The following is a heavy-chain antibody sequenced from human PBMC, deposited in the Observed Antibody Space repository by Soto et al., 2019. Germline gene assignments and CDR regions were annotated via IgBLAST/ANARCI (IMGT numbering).Heavy chain of an antibody. CDR2: INTGTAST. CDR1: GYSFSDYT. J-gene: IGHJ6*02. V-gene: IGHV1-3*04. CDR3: ARGPQDSYGMDV. Sequence: GASLKVSCKASGYSFSDYTMHWVRRAPGQPPEWMARINTGTASTEYSQKFQGRVTITRDTSATTAYMDLSSLRSEDTAVYYCARGPQDSYGMDVWGQGTTVTVYS.